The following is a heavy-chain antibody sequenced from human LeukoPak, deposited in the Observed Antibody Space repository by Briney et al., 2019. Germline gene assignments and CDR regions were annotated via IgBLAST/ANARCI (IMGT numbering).Heavy chain of an antibody. V-gene: IGHV4-34*01. Sequence: SETLSLTCAVYGGSFSGYYWSWIRQPPGKGLEWIGEINHSGSTNYNPSLKSRVTIPVDTSKNQFSLRLSSVTAADTAVYYCARVLEGSSGQHWYFDLWGRGTLVTVSS. CDR2: INHSGST. D-gene: IGHD6-19*01. CDR1: GGSFSGYY. J-gene: IGHJ2*01. CDR3: ARVLEGSSGQHWYFDL.